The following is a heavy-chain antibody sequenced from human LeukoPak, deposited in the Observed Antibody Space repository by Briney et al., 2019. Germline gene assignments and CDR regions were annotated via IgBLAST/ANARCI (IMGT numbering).Heavy chain of an antibody. CDR1: GGSISSSSYY. CDR3: AGRYDKNGYYRFDAFDA. CDR2: IYYSGST. J-gene: IGHJ3*01. V-gene: IGHV4-39*01. D-gene: IGHD3-22*01. Sequence: SSETLSLTCTVSGGSISSSSYYWGWIRQPPGKGLEWIGSIYYSGSTYYNPSLKSRVTISVDTSKNQFSLKLSSVTAADTAVYFCAGRYDKNGYYRFDAFDAWGQGIMVTVSS.